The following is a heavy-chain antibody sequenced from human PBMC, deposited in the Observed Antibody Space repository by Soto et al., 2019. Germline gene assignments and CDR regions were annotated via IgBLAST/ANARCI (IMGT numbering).Heavy chain of an antibody. Sequence: HGCSMRLSSAAYGLRFSRYWLSWVGQAKRKELEGWPNKKHDRSEKYYVASVKGRFTISIDNAKNLLYLQMNSLRAEDTAVYFCVRKFEGTNGYGRFEIWGQGTLVTVSS. D-gene: IGHD5-18*01. V-gene: IGHV3-7*03. CDR2: KKHDRSEK. J-gene: IGHJ4*02. CDR3: VRKFEGTNGYGRFEI. CDR1: GLRFSRYW.